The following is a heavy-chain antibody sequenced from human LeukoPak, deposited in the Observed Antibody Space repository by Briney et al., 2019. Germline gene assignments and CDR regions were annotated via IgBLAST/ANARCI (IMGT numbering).Heavy chain of an antibody. Sequence: SETLSLTCAVSGGSISSGGYSWSWIRQPPGKGLEWIGYIYYSGSTYYNPSLKSRVTISVDTSKNQFSLKLSSVTAADTAVYYCARDQVREIAVAGKHYYYYYYMDVWGKGTTVTVSS. J-gene: IGHJ6*03. CDR1: GGSISSGGYS. CDR3: ARDQVREIAVAGKHYYYYYYMDV. CDR2: IYYSGST. V-gene: IGHV4-30-4*07. D-gene: IGHD6-19*01.